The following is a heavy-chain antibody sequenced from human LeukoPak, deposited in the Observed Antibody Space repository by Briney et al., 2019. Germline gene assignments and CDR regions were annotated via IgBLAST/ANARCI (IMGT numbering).Heavy chain of an antibody. D-gene: IGHD3-3*01. CDR1: GFTFSSYG. CDR2: IRYDGSNK. V-gene: IGHV3-30*02. CDR3: ARGLPYDFWSGYYRTYYYYYMDV. J-gene: IGHJ6*03. Sequence: GGSLRLSCAASGFTFSSYGMHWVRQAPGKGLEWVAFIRYDGSNKYYADSVKGRFTISRDNSKNTLYLQMNSLRAEDTAVYYCARGLPYDFWSGYYRTYYYYYMDVWGKGTTVTVSS.